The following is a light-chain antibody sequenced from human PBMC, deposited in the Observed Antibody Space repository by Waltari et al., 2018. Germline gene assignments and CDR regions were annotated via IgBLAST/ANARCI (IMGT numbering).Light chain of an antibody. CDR1: SGDVVQFDL. J-gene: IGLJ1*01. Sequence: QTALSQPASVSGSPGQSITISCTGSSGDVVQFDLVAWSQQSPGRSPQLIIYAVTKRPSGVYSRFSGSKSGNTAFLTITELQADDEALYYCCSYAGGHPHYFVSYLFGSGTDVTV. V-gene: IGLV2-23*02. CDR2: AVT. CDR3: CSYAGGHPHYFVSYL.